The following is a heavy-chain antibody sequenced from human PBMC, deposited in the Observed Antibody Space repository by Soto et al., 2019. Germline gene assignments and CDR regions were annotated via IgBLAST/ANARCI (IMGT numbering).Heavy chain of an antibody. J-gene: IGHJ3*02. CDR3: ARSRSYCSGGSCYSGVAFDI. V-gene: IGHV4-34*01. CDR2: INHSGST. CDR1: GGSFSGYY. D-gene: IGHD2-15*01. Sequence: ETLSLTCAVYGGSFSGYYWSWIRQPPGKGLEWIGEINHSGSTNYNPSLKSRVTISVDTSKNQFSLKLSSVTAADTAVYYCARSRSYCSGGSCYSGVAFDIWGQGTMVTVSS.